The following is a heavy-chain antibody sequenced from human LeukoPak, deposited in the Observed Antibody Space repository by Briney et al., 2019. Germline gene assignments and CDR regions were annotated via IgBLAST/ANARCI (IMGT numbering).Heavy chain of an antibody. D-gene: IGHD1-7*01. J-gene: IGHJ3*02. CDR3: AKTYRYNWNLGAFDI. Sequence: SETLSLTCAVYGGSFSGYYWSWIRQPPGKGLEWIGEINHSGSTNYNPSLKSRVTISVDTSKNHFSLKLSSVTAADTAVYYCAKTYRYNWNLGAFDIWGQGTMVTVSS. CDR2: INHSGST. CDR1: GGSFSGYY. V-gene: IGHV4-34*01.